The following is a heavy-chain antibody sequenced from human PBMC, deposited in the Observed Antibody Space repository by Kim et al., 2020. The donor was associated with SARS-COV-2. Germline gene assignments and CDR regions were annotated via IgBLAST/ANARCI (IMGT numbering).Heavy chain of an antibody. J-gene: IGHJ4*02. V-gene: IGHV3-23*03. Sequence: GGSLRLSCAASGFTFSSYAMSWVRQAPGKGLEWVSVIYSGGSSTYYADSVKGRFTISRDNSKNTLYLQMNSLRAEDTAVYYCAKEWEMDTAMVIGALGYWGQGTLVTVSS. CDR1: GFTFSSYA. CDR2: IYSGGSST. CDR3: AKEWEMDTAMVIGALGY. D-gene: IGHD5-18*01.